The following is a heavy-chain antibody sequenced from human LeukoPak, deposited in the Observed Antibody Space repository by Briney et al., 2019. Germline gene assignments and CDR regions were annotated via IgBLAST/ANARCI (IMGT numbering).Heavy chain of an antibody. CDR1: GFTFSSYV. CDR2: ISYDGSNK. D-gene: IGHD4-17*01. Sequence: HPGGSLRLSCAASGFTFSSYVMHWVRQAPGKGLEWVAVISYDGSNKYYADSVKGRFTISRDNSKNTLYLQMNSLRADDTAMYSCAKFSYGYWYFDLWGRGTLVTVSS. J-gene: IGHJ2*01. CDR3: AKFSYGYWYFDL. V-gene: IGHV3-30*18.